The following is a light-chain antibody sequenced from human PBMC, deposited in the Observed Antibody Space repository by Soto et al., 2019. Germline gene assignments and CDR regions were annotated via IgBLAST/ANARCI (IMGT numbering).Light chain of an antibody. CDR2: AAS. Sequence: IQMTQSPSSLSASVGHRVTITCRASQSISSYLNWYQQKKGKAPKLLIYAASSLQSGVPSRFSGSGYGTDFTLTISSLQTEDFATYYCQQSYSTPWTFGQGTQVDIK. CDR1: QSISSY. V-gene: IGKV1-39*01. J-gene: IGKJ1*01. CDR3: QQSYSTPWT.